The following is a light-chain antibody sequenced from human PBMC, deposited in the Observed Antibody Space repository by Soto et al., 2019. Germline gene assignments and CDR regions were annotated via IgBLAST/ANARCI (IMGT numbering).Light chain of an antibody. Sequence: EIVLTQSPATLSLSPGERATLSCRASQSVNSYLAWYQQKPGQAPRLLIYDASNRATGVPARFSGSGSGTDFTLTISSLQSEDFAVYYCQQRSNWITFGQRTRLEIK. CDR3: QQRSNWIT. V-gene: IGKV3-11*01. CDR2: DAS. J-gene: IGKJ5*01. CDR1: QSVNSY.